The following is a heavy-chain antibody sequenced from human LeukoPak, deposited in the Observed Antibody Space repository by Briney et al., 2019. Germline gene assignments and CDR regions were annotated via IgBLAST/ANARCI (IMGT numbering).Heavy chain of an antibody. V-gene: IGHV3-21*01. CDR3: AKAAYYYDSSGYYYPAY. J-gene: IGHJ4*02. D-gene: IGHD3-22*01. Sequence: PGGSLRLSYAASGFTFSSYSMNWVRQAPGKGLEWVSSISSSSSYIYYADSVKGRFTISRDNSKNTLYLQMNSLRAEDTAVYYCAKAAYYYDSSGYYYPAYWGQGTLVTVSS. CDR1: GFTFSSYS. CDR2: ISSSSSYI.